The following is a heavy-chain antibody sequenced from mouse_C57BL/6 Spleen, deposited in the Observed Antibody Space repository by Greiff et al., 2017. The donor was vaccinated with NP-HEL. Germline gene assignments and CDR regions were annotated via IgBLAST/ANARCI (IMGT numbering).Heavy chain of an antibody. CDR3: ARDDYGSSLYYFDY. V-gene: IGHV1-81*01. CDR2: IYPRSGNT. Sequence: QVQLQQSGAELARPGASVKLSCKASGYTFTSYGISWVKQRPGQGLEWIGEIYPRSGNTSYNEKFKGKAKLTADKSSSTAYMELRSLTSEDSAVYFCARDDYGSSLYYFDYWGQGTTLTVSS. J-gene: IGHJ2*01. CDR1: GYTFTSYG. D-gene: IGHD1-1*01.